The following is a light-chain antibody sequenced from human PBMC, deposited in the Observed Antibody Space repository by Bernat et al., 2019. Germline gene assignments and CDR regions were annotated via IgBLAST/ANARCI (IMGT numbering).Light chain of an antibody. CDR3: QQYNNWPYT. Sequence: EIVMTQSPATLSVSPGERATLSCRASQSINSYLAWYQQKPGQAPRLLIYGASTRATGIPARFSGSGSGTEFTFTISSLQSEDFAIYYCQQYNNWPYTFGQGTKLEIK. V-gene: IGKV3-15*01. CDR2: GAS. CDR1: QSINSY. J-gene: IGKJ2*01.